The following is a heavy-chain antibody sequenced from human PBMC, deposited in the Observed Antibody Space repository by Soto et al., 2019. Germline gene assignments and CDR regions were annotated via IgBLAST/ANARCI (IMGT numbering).Heavy chain of an antibody. Sequence: ASVKVSCKASGYTFTSYAMHWVRQAPGQRLEWMGWINAGNGNTKYSQKFQGRVTITRDTSASTAYMELSSLRSEDTAVYYCARERAYDYDFWSGSIRGRYYYGMDVWGQGTTVTVSS. D-gene: IGHD3-3*01. CDR1: GYTFTSYA. J-gene: IGHJ6*02. V-gene: IGHV1-3*01. CDR3: ARERAYDYDFWSGSIRGRYYYGMDV. CDR2: INAGNGNT.